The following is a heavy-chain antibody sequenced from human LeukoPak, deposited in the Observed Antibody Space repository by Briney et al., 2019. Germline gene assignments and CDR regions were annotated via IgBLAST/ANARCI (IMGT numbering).Heavy chain of an antibody. V-gene: IGHV4-34*01. Sequence: SETLSLTCAVYGGSFSAYYWSWICQPPGKGLEWIGEINHSGSTNYNPSLKSRVTISVDTSKNQFSLKLSSVTAADTAVYYCARRTGRYSGTGYWGQGTLVTVSS. CDR1: GGSFSAYY. D-gene: IGHD1-26*01. CDR3: ARRTGRYSGTGY. CDR2: INHSGST. J-gene: IGHJ4*02.